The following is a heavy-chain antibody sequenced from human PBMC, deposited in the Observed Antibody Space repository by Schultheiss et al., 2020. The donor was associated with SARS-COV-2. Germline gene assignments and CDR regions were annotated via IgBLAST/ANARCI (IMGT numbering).Heavy chain of an antibody. J-gene: IGHJ1*01. V-gene: IGHV3-23*01. CDR3: ARGYCSGGSCPAEYFQH. D-gene: IGHD2-15*01. CDR1: GFTFSDYY. CDR2: ISGSGGST. Sequence: GGSLRLSCAASGFTFSDYYMSWIRQAPGKGLEWVSAISGSGGSTYYADSVKGRFTISRDNSKNTLYLQMNSLRAEDTAVYYCARGYCSGGSCPAEYFQHWGQGTLVTVAS.